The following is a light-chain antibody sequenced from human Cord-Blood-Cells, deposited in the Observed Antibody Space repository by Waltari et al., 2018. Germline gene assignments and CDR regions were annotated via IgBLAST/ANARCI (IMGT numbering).Light chain of an antibody. Sequence: QSALTQPASVSGSPGPSITISCTCTRSDVASYNLVSLYQQQPGKATKLMMYEVSKRPSGVSNRFSGSKSGNTASLTIYGLQAEDEADYYCCSYAGSSTPYVFGTGTKVTVL. CDR3: CSYAGSSTPYV. CDR2: EVS. V-gene: IGLV2-23*02. CDR1: RSDVASYNL. J-gene: IGLJ1*01.